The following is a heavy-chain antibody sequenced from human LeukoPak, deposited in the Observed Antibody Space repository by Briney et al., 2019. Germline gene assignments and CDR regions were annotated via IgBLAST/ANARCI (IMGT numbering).Heavy chain of an antibody. CDR1: GGSFSGYY. CDR2: INHSGST. V-gene: IGHV4-34*01. D-gene: IGHD6-6*01. J-gene: IGHJ6*04. Sequence: SETLSLTCAVYGGSFSGYYWSWIRQPPGKGLEWRGEINHSGSTNYNPSLKSRVTISVDTSKNQFSLKLSSVTAADTAVYYCARLADGRAIAARPDPRMDVWGKGTTVTVSS. CDR3: ARLADGRAIAARPDPRMDV.